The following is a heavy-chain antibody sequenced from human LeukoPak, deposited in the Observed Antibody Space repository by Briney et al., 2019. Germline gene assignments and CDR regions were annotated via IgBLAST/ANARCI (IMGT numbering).Heavy chain of an antibody. CDR1: GFSLSTSGVG. Sequence: GPTLVKPTQTLTLTCTFSGFSLSTSGVGVGWIRQPPGKALEWLALIYWNDDKRYSPSLKSRLTITKDTSKNQVVLTMTNMDPVDTATYYCAHLDYYDSSGYYSNLHNWFDPWGQGTLVTVSS. CDR3: AHLDYYDSSGYYSNLHNWFDP. V-gene: IGHV2-5*01. D-gene: IGHD3-22*01. CDR2: IYWNDDK. J-gene: IGHJ5*02.